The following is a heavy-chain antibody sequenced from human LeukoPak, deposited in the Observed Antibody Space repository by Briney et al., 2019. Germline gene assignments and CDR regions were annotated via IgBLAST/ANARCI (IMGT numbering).Heavy chain of an antibody. J-gene: IGHJ4*02. CDR1: GGSISSYY. Sequence: SETLSLTCTVSGGSISSYYWSWIRQPPGKGLEWIGYIYYSGSTNYNPSLKSRVTVSVDTSKNQFSLKLSSVTAADTAVYYCARGRLPIDYWGQGTLVTVSS. CDR2: IYYSGST. V-gene: IGHV4-59*01. D-gene: IGHD4-11*01. CDR3: ARGRLPIDY.